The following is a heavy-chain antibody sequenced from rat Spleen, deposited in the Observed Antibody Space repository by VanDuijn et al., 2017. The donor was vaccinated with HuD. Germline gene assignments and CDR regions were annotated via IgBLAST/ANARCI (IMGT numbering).Heavy chain of an antibody. D-gene: IGHD1-7*01. CDR2: ISNDGGTT. CDR1: GFTFSRYW. CDR3: AVAGYGY. Sequence: EVQLAETGGGLVQPGRSLKLSCVASGFTFSRYWMYWVRQAPGKGLEWVSSISNDGGTTYYPDSVKGRFTISRDNAENIVFLQMNSLKCEDTATYYCAVAGYGYWGQGVMVTVSS. V-gene: IGHV5-58*01. J-gene: IGHJ2*01.